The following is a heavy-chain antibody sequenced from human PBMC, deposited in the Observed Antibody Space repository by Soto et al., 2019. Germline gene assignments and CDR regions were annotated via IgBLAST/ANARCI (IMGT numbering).Heavy chain of an antibody. V-gene: IGHV3-23*01. J-gene: IGHJ4*02. D-gene: IGHD6-19*01. CDR2: ISGSGGST. CDR3: AKGPGASCGWYGIDY. CDR1: GFTFSSHA. Sequence: GGSLRLSCAASGFTFSSHAMSWVRQAPGKGLEWVSAISGSGGSTYYADPVKGRFTLSRDNSKNTLYLQMNGLRAEDTSVYYCAKGPGASCGWYGIDYWGQGTLVTVSS.